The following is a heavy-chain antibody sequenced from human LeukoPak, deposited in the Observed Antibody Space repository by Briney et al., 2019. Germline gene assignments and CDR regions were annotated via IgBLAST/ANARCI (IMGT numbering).Heavy chain of an antibody. CDR3: AREMGVLRYFDWFSDAFDI. D-gene: IGHD3-9*01. CDR2: INWNGGST. CDR1: GFTFEDYG. J-gene: IGHJ3*02. Sequence: GGSLRLSCGASGFTFEDYGMSWVRQAPGKGLEWVSGINWNGGSTGYADSVKGRFTISRDNAKNSLYLQMNSLRAEDTALYYCAREMGVLRYFDWFSDAFDIWGQGTMVTVSS. V-gene: IGHV3-20*04.